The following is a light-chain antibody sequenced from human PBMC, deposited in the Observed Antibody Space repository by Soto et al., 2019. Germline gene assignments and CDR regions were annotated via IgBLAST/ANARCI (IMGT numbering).Light chain of an antibody. V-gene: IGLV4-69*01. CDR3: QTWGTGFRV. CDR2: VNSDGSH. J-gene: IGLJ3*02. Sequence: QPVLTQSPSASASLGASVKLTCTLSSGHKKYAIAWHQQQPQKGPRYLMNVNSDGSHSKGDGIPDRFSGSSSGTERYLIISSLQSEDEADYYCQTWGTGFRVFGGGTKLIVL. CDR1: SGHKKYA.